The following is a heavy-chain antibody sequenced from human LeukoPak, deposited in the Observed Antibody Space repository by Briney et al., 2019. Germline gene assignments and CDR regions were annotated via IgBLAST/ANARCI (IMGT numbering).Heavy chain of an antibody. D-gene: IGHD6-19*01. V-gene: IGHV4-59*01. CDR3: ARRSQQWLVFDY. J-gene: IGHJ4*02. CDR2: IYYSGST. Sequence: PSETLSLTCTVSGGSISRYYWSWIRQPPGKGLEWIGYIYYSGSTNYNPSLKSRVTISVDTSKDQLSLKLSSVTAADTAVYYCARRSQQWLVFDYWGQGTLVTVSS. CDR1: GGSISRYY.